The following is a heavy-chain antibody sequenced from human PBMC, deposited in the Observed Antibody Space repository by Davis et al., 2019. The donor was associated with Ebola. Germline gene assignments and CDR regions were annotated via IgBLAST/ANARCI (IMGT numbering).Heavy chain of an antibody. CDR2: ISSSSSYI. V-gene: IGHV3-21*05. J-gene: IGHJ5*02. CDR3: ARAGRGYCSGGSCNRWFDP. D-gene: IGHD2-15*01. CDR1: GFTFSSYS. Sequence: PGGSLRLSCAASGFTFSSYSMNWVRQAPGKGLEWVSYISSSSSYIYYADSVKGRFTISRDNAKNSLYLQMNSLRAEDTAVYYCARAGRGYCSGGSCNRWFDPWGQGTLVTVSS.